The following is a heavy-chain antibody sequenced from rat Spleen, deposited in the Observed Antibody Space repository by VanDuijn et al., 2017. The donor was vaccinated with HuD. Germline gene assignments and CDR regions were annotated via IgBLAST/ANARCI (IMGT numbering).Heavy chain of an antibody. CDR1: GFTFSNYW. Sequence: EVQLVESGGGLVQPGNSLTLSCVASGFTFSNYWMTWIRQAPGKGLEWVASITNSGGSTYYPDSVKGRFTISRDNAKSTLYLQMNSLRSEDTATYYCFNPGRYAMAAWGQGTSVTVSS. J-gene: IGHJ4*01. D-gene: IGHD1-4*01. V-gene: IGHV5-31*01. CDR2: ITNSGGST. CDR3: FNPGRYAMAA.